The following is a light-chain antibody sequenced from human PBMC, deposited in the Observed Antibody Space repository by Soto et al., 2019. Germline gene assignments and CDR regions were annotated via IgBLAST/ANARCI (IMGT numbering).Light chain of an antibody. CDR3: QQYYGNPRT. Sequence: DIVMTQSPDSLAVSLGERATIYCKSSQSVLYSSNNKDYLAWYQQKPGQPPKLLIYWASTRESGVPDRFSGSGSGTDFTLTISSLQAEDVAVYYCQQYYGNPRTFGQGTKVEIK. CDR2: WAS. CDR1: QSVLYSSNNKDY. V-gene: IGKV4-1*01. J-gene: IGKJ1*01.